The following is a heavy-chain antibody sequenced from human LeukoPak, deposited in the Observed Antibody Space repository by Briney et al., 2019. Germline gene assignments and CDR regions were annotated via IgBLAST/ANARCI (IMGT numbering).Heavy chain of an antibody. J-gene: IGHJ4*02. D-gene: IGHD2-15*01. CDR2: ISYDGRNK. CDR3: AKGVDYCSGGSCPADY. CDR1: GFTVSSNY. V-gene: IGHV3-30*18. Sequence: GGSLRLSCAASGFTVSSNYMSWVRQAPGKGLEWVAVISYDGRNKHYPDSVKGRFTISRDISTDTLWLQMDSLRAEDTAVYYCAKGVDYCSGGSCPADYWGPGTLVTVSS.